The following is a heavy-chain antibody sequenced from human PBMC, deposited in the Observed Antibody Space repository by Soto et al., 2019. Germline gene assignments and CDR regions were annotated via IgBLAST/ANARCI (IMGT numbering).Heavy chain of an antibody. V-gene: IGHV3-23*01. CDR3: AKDESNSFHYGDFGDY. D-gene: IGHD4-17*01. CDR2: ISGSGGST. Sequence: GGSLRLSCAASGFTFSSYAMSWVRQAPGKGLEWVSAISGSGGSTYYADSVKGRFTISRDNSKNTLYLQMNSLRAEDTAVYYCAKDESNSFHYGDFGDYWGQGTLVTVSS. CDR1: GFTFSSYA. J-gene: IGHJ4*02.